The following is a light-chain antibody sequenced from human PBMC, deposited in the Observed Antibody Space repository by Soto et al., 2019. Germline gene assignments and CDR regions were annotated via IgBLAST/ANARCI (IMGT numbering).Light chain of an antibody. J-gene: IGKJ1*01. V-gene: IGKV1-5*01. CDR3: QQYDSFPWT. CDR2: DVS. CDR1: QTVSPW. Sequence: DVQMTQSPSTLSASVGDRVTVTCRASQTVSPWLAWYQQKPGKAPKLLIYDVSNLKSGVPSRISGSGSGAEFTLTISNLQPDDFATYFCQQYDSFPWTFGQGTKVDIK.